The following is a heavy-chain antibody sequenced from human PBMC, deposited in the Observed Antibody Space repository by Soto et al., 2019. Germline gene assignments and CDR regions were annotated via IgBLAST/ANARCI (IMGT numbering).Heavy chain of an antibody. D-gene: IGHD1-26*01. V-gene: IGHV1-69*02. J-gene: IGHJ4*02. CDR3: ATVPWSYYFDY. CDR1: GGTFSSYT. Sequence: SVKVSCKASGGTFSSYTISWVRQAPGQGLEWMGRIIPILGIANYAQKFQGRVTITAGKSTSTAYMELSSLRSEDTAVYYCATVPWSYYFDYWGQGTLVTVSS. CDR2: IIPILGIA.